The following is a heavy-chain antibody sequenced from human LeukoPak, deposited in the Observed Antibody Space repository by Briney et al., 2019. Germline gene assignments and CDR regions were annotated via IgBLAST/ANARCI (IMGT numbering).Heavy chain of an antibody. J-gene: IGHJ2*01. D-gene: IGHD2-8*01. CDR1: GGSISSYY. CDR2: INHSGST. Sequence: PSETLSLTCTVSGGSISSYYWSWIRQPPGKGLEWIGEINHSGSTNYNPSLKSRVTISVDTSKNQFSLKLSSVTAADTAVYYCASQYGAYWYFDLWGRGTLVTVSS. V-gene: IGHV4-34*01. CDR3: ASQYGAYWYFDL.